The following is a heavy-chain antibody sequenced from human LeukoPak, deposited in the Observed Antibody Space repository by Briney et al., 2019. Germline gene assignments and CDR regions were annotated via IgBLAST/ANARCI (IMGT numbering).Heavy chain of an antibody. CDR2: IYYSGST. Sequence: SETLSLTCTVSGGSISSGGYYWSWIRQHPGKGLEWIGYIYYSGSTYYNPSLKSRVTISVDTSKNQFSLKLGSVTAADTAVYYCARRAAAGHFDYWGQGTLVTVSS. CDR1: GGSISSGGYY. V-gene: IGHV4-31*03. CDR3: ARRAAAGHFDY. D-gene: IGHD6-13*01. J-gene: IGHJ4*02.